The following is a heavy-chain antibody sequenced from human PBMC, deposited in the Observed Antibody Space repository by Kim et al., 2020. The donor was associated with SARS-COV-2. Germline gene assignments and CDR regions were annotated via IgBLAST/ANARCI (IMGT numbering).Heavy chain of an antibody. CDR2: INSDGRTT. CDR1: GFTFSSYW. CDR3: ARRAPCSNGVPACIDF. Sequence: GGSLRLSCAASGFTFSSYWMHWVRQAPGKGLVWVSRINSDGRTTNYADSVKGRFTISRDNSKNTLYLQMNSLRPEDTAVYYCARRAPCSNGVPACIDFWGQGTPVTVSS. D-gene: IGHD2-8*01. J-gene: IGHJ4*02. V-gene: IGHV3-74*01.